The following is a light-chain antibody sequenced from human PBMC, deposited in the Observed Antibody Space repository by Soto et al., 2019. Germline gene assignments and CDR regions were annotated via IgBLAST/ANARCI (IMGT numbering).Light chain of an antibody. Sequence: DIQITHSSSSLSASVGDRVTITCRGSQSISSSLNWYQQKPGKAPKLLIYAASSLQSGVPSRFSGSGSGTDFTLTISSLQPEDFATYYCQQSYSTPRTLGQGTKVDIK. V-gene: IGKV1-39*01. CDR2: AAS. CDR1: QSISSS. J-gene: IGKJ1*01. CDR3: QQSYSTPRT.